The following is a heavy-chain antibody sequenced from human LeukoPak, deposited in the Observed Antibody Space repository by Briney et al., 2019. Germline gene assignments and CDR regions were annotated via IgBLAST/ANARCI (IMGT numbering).Heavy chain of an antibody. D-gene: IGHD4-17*01. CDR2: IISGSSYR. V-gene: IGHV3-21*01. CDR1: GFTFSSHT. CDR3: ARGPAFRYGDYGPGGVDI. Sequence: PGGSLRLSCAAAGFTFSSHTMIWCSRAPGVELVWCLAIISGSSYRYYADSVKGRFTISRDNAKNSLYLQMNSLRAGDTGVYYCARGPAFRYGDYGPGGVDIWGQGTMVTVSS. J-gene: IGHJ3*02.